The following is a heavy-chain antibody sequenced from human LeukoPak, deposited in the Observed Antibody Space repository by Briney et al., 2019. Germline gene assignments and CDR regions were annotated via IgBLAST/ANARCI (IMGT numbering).Heavy chain of an antibody. J-gene: IGHJ4*02. D-gene: IGHD6-13*01. CDR2: IYYSGST. Sequence: SETLSLTCTVSGGSISSSSYYWGWIRQPPGKGLEWIGSIYYSGSTYYNPSLKSRVTISVDTSKNQFSLKLSSVTAADTAVYYCARGNPPSRIAAAGTPFDYWGQGTLVTVSS. V-gene: IGHV4-39*07. CDR1: GGSISSSSYY. CDR3: ARGNPPSRIAAAGTPFDY.